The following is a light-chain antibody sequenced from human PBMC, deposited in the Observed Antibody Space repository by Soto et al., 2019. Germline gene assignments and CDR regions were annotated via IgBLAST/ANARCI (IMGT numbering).Light chain of an antibody. CDR2: RAS. CDR3: QQLHGYPWT. Sequence: EIVMTQSPATLSVSPGEGATLSCRASQSVSSNLAWYQQKPGQSPRLLMYRASIRATGIPARYSGSGSETEFTLTISSLQSEDFAVYYCQQLHGYPWTFGHGTKVEIK. J-gene: IGKJ1*01. CDR1: QSVSSN. V-gene: IGKV3-15*01.